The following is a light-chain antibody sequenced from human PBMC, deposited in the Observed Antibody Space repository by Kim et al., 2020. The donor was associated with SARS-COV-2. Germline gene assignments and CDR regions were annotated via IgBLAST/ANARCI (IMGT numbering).Light chain of an antibody. CDR3: QQYGSSPPYT. J-gene: IGKJ2*01. Sequence: EIVLTQSPGTLSLSPGERATLSCRASQSVSSGYLAWYQQKPGQAPRLLMYGASSRATGIPDRFSGSGSETDFTLTISRLEPEDFAVYYCQQYGSSPPYTFGQGTKLEI. V-gene: IGKV3-20*01. CDR1: QSVSSGY. CDR2: GAS.